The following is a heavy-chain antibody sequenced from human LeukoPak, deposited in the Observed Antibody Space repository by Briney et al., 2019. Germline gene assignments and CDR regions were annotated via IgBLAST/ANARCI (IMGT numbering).Heavy chain of an antibody. CDR2: IIPLLGIA. J-gene: IGHJ4*02. V-gene: IGHV1-69*04. CDR3: ARDHGGSYFGYFDY. Sequence: GASVKVSCKASGGTFSSYAIRWVRQAPGQGLEWMGRIIPLLGIANYAQKFQGRVTITADKSTSTAYMDLSSLRSEDTAVYYCARDHGGSYFGYFDYWGQGTLVTVSS. D-gene: IGHD1-26*01. CDR1: GGTFSSYA.